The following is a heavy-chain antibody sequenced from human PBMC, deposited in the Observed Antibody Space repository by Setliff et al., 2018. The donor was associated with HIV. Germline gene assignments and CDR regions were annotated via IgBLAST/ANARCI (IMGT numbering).Heavy chain of an antibody. V-gene: IGHV4-34*01. D-gene: IGHD3-22*01. CDR3: ARDREYYDNSGSYYFDY. J-gene: IGHJ4*02. CDR2: INHSGST. Sequence: SETLSLTCAVFGGSFTDIGGSFTDYYWIGIRQPPGKGLEWIGEINHSGSTHYNPSLKSRFTISVDTSKNQFSLKLSSVTAADTAVYYCARDREYYDNSGSYYFDYWGQGTLVTSPQ. CDR1: GGSFTDIGGSFTDYY.